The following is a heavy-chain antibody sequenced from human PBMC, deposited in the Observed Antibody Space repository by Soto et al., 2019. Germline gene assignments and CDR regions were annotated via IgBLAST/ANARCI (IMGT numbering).Heavy chain of an antibody. J-gene: IGHJ5*02. CDR3: AKSGSSGWYGWFDP. D-gene: IGHD6-19*01. CDR2: IYWNDDK. Sequence: QITLKESGPTLVKPTQTLTLTCIFSGFSLRTSGVGVGWIRQPPGKALEWLGFIYWNDDKRYSPSLKSRLTITKDTSKNQVVLTTTNMDPVDTATYYCAKSGSSGWYGWFDPWGQGTLVTVSS. V-gene: IGHV2-5*01. CDR1: GFSLRTSGVG.